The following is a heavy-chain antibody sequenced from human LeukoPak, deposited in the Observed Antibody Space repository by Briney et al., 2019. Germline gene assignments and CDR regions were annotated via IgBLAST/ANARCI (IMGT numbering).Heavy chain of an antibody. CDR2: MNPNSGNT. CDR3: ARGGKRSSTSWGLSYYYGMDV. V-gene: IGHV1-8*01. J-gene: IGHJ6*02. Sequence: ASVKVSCKASGYTFTSYDINWVRQATGQGLEWMGCMNPNSGNTGYAQKFQGRVTMTRNTSISTAYMELSSLRSEDTAVYYCARGGKRSSTSWGLSYYYGMDVWGQGTTVTVSS. CDR1: GYTFTSYD. D-gene: IGHD2-2*01.